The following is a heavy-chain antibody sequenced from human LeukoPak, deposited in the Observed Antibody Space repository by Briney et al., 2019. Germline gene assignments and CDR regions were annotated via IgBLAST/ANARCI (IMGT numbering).Heavy chain of an antibody. J-gene: IGHJ5*02. D-gene: IGHD3-10*01. CDR1: GYTFTGYY. CDR3: ARDRYYGSGSNWFDP. CDR2: ISAYNGNT. V-gene: IGHV1-18*04. Sequence: ASVKVSCKASGYTFTGYYMHWVRQAPGQGLEWMGWISAYNGNTNYAQKVQGRVTMTTDTSTSTAYMELRSLRSDDTAVYYCARDRYYGSGSNWFDPWGQGTLVTVSS.